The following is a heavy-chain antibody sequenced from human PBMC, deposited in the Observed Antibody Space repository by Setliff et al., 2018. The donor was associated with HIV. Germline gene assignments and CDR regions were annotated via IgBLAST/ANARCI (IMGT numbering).Heavy chain of an antibody. J-gene: IGHJ3*02. D-gene: IGHD1-26*01. Sequence: PGGSLRLSCAASGFAFNTYGMHWVRQAPGKGLEWVSYISSSGSTIYYADSVKGRFTISRDNAKNSLYLQMNSLRAEDTAVYYCARDRSYARVGATSGVAFDIWGQGTMVTVSS. CDR1: GFAFNTYG. V-gene: IGHV3-48*04. CDR3: ARDRSYARVGATSGVAFDI. CDR2: ISSSGSTI.